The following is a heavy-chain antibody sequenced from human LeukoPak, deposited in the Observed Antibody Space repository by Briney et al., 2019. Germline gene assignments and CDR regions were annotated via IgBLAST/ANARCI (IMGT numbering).Heavy chain of an antibody. V-gene: IGHV3-30*02. D-gene: IGHD6-6*01. CDR2: IRYDGNNK. Sequence: GGSLGLSCAASGFPFSDYGMHWVRQAPGKGLEWVAFIRYDGNNKYYADSVKGRFTISRDNSKNTLYLQMNSLRSEDTAVYYCAKDRWGSIASLDSWGQGTLVTVSS. J-gene: IGHJ4*02. CDR1: GFPFSDYG. CDR3: AKDRWGSIASLDS.